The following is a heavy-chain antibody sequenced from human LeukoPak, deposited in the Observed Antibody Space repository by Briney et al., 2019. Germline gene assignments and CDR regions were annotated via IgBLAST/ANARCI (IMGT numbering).Heavy chain of an antibody. V-gene: IGHV3-74*01. J-gene: IGHJ3*02. CDR3: ARVPLREAARFDI. Sequence: GGSLRLSCAASGFTFSSYWMHWVRQAPGKGLVWVSRINSDGSSTSYADSVKGRFTISRDNAKNTLYLQMNSLRAEDTAVYYCARVPLREAARFDIWGQETMVTVSS. D-gene: IGHD6-25*01. CDR2: INSDGSST. CDR1: GFTFSSYW.